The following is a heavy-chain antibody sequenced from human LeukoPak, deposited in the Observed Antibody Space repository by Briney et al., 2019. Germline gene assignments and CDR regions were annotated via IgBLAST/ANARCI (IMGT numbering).Heavy chain of an antibody. D-gene: IGHD2-8*01. CDR2: ISRSGDTK. CDR1: RFTFDSYE. J-gene: IGHJ4*02. V-gene: IGHV3-48*03. Sequence: GGSLRLPCTASRFTFDSYEMDWLRQAPGKGLEWVSYISRSGDTKKYGDSVKGRFSISRDNAKNSLYLQMDSLRAEDTAVYYCVRGASNGLFDYWGQGTLATVSS. CDR3: VRGASNGLFDY.